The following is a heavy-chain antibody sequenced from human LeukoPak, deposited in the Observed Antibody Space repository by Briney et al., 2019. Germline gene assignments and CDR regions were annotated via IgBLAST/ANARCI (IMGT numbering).Heavy chain of an antibody. D-gene: IGHD3-10*01. CDR3: VRLGGSGRARPLVYYYMDV. CDR1: GGSFSGNY. Sequence: SETLSLTCAVHGGSFSGNYWSWTRQPPGKGLEWIGEINHSGSTNYNASLKSRVNISVDTSKNQFSLKLSSVTAADTAVYYCVRLGGSGRARPLVYYYMDVWGKGTTVTISS. V-gene: IGHV4-34*01. J-gene: IGHJ6*03. CDR2: INHSGST.